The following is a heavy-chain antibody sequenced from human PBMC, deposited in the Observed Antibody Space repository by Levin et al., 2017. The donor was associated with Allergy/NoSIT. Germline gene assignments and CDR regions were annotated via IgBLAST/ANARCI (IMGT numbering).Heavy chain of an antibody. V-gene: IGHV3-73*01. J-gene: IGHJ4*02. Sequence: QPGGSLRLSCAASGFTFSGSAMHWVRQASGKGLEWVGRIRSRANDYATTYAASVKDRFTISRDDSENTAYLQMNSLKTEDTAGYYCTRRHHSGWYIDYWGQGTLVTVSS. CDR2: IRSRANDYAT. CDR3: TRRHHSGWYIDY. D-gene: IGHD6-19*01. CDR1: GFTFSGSA.